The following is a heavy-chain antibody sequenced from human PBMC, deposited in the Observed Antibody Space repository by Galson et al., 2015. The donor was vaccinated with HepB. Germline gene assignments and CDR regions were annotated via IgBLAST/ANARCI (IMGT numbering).Heavy chain of an antibody. CDR2: IHPGNSET. CDR1: GYSFASYW. J-gene: IGHJ4*02. Sequence: QSGAEVKKSGESLKISCQGSGYSFASYWIGWVRQMPGKGLEWMGFIHPGNSETRYSPSFQGQVTISADKSSSTAYLQWSNLKASDSAMYYCARQGVGDTVTTTWGYWGQGTLVTVSS. CDR3: ARQGVGDTVTTTWGY. V-gene: IGHV5-51*01. D-gene: IGHD4-17*01.